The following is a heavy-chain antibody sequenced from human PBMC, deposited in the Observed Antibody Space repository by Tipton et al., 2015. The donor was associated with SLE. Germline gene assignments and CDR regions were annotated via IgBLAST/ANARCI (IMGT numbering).Heavy chain of an antibody. V-gene: IGHV4-34*01. CDR3: ARRGYDILTGYWPTDAYDI. D-gene: IGHD3-9*01. CDR1: DGSFSGYY. J-gene: IGHJ3*02. CDR2: INDSGRA. Sequence: LRLSCAVYDGSFSGYYWSWIRQPPGKGLEWIGEINDSGRANYNPSLKSRVTMSVDTSKNQFSLKLSSVTAADTAVYYCARRGYDILTGYWPTDAYDIWGQGTMVTISS.